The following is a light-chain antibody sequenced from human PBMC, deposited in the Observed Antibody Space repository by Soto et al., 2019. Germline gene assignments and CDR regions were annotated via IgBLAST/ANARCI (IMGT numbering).Light chain of an antibody. Sequence: QSVLTQPASVSGSPGQSITISCTGTSSDVCGYNYVSWYQHHPGKAPKLMIYDVSNRPSGVSNRFSGSKSGNTASLTISGLQAEDEADYYCSSYTSSSTLGGVFGTGTKVTVL. CDR3: SSYTSSSTLGGV. CDR2: DVS. J-gene: IGLJ1*01. V-gene: IGLV2-14*03. CDR1: SSDVCGYNY.